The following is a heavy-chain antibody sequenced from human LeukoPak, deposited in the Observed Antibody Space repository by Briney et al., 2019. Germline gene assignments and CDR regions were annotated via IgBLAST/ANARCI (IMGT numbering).Heavy chain of an antibody. CDR3: AGATKWLAHDF. V-gene: IGHV3-53*01. J-gene: IGHJ4*02. CDR1: GXTVGGTY. D-gene: IGHD6-19*01. CDR2: IFDAGRT. Sequence: PGGSLRLSCAASGXTVGGTYVSWVRQAAGKGWEWVSTIFDAGRTTYADYVKGRLTISRDNYKNTLFLQMKSLRADDTAVYYCAGATKWLAHDFWGQGTRVTVSS.